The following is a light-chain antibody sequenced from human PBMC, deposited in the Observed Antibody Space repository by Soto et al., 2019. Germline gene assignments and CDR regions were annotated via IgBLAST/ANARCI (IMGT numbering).Light chain of an antibody. CDR1: RYNTGAGSA. CDR3: QSFDTSLRGWV. CDR2: SNT. J-gene: IGLJ3*02. Sequence: QSVLTQPPSVSGAPGQRVTISCTGTRYNTGAGSAVHWYQQHPGTAPKYLISSNTNRPSGVPDRFSGSKSGTSASLAISGLQAEDEADYFCQSFDTSLRGWVFGGGTKLTVL. V-gene: IGLV1-40*01.